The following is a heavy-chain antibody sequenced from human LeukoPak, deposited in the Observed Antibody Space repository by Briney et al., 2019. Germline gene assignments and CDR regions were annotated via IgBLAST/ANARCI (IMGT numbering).Heavy chain of an antibody. CDR3: VYGGSYYIT. D-gene: IGHD1-26*01. CDR2: ISDDGNFK. Sequence: GGSLRLSCAASGFTFSSYAMHWVRQAPGKGLEWVAAISDDGNFKYYAVSVKGRFIISRDNSKNTLYLQMNSLRAEDTAVYYCVYGGSYYITWGQGTLVTVSS. CDR1: GFTFSSYA. V-gene: IGHV3-30*04. J-gene: IGHJ5*02.